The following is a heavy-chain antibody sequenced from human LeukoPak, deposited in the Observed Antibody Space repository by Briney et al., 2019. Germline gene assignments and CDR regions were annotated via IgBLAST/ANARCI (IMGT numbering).Heavy chain of an antibody. V-gene: IGHV3-30-3*01. CDR1: GFTFSSYA. D-gene: IGHD6-6*01. Sequence: GGSLGLSCEASGFTFSSYAMHWVRQAPGKGLGWGAVISYDGSNKYYADSVKGRFTISRDNSKNTLYLQMNSLRAEDTAVYYCARQGSSFYYYYGMDVWGQGTTVTVSS. CDR3: ARQGSSFYYYYGMDV. J-gene: IGHJ6*02. CDR2: ISYDGSNK.